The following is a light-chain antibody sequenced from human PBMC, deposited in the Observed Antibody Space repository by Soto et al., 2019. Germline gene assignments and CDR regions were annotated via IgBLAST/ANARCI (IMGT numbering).Light chain of an antibody. J-gene: IGKJ4*01. CDR3: KQSYSTPQVT. V-gene: IGKV1-39*01. Sequence: DIQMTHSPSSLSASVGDRVTITCRASQSITSYLNWYQQKPGKAPKLLIYATSSLQSGVPSRFSGSGSGTDFTLTINSLQPEDFATYYCKQSYSTPQVTFGGGNKVEIX. CDR1: QSITSY. CDR2: ATS.